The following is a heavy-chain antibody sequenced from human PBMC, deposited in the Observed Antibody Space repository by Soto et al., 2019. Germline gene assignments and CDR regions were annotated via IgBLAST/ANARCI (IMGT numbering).Heavy chain of an antibody. V-gene: IGHV3-23*01. CDR3: PVVRFGEYYYYYYGMGV. J-gene: IGHJ6*02. CDR2: ISGSGGST. CDR1: GFTFSSYA. Sequence: VGSLSLSCAGSGFTFSSYAMSWVRQAPGKWLEWVSAISGSGGSTYYADSVKGRFTISRDNSKNTLYLQMNSLRAEDTAVYYCPVVRFGEYYYYYYGMGVWGQGTTVTVAS. D-gene: IGHD3-3*01.